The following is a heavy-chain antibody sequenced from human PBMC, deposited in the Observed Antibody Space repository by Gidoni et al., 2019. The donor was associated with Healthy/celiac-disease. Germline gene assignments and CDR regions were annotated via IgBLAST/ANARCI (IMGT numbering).Heavy chain of an antibody. CDR1: GFTFSNAW. V-gene: IGHV3-15*01. Sequence: EVQLVESGGGLVKPGGSLRLSCAASGFTFSNAWMRWVRQAPGKGLEWFGRIKSKTDGGTTDYAAPVKGRFTISRDDSKNTLYLQMNSLKTEDTAVYYCTTIVVVITTGGVSDYWGQGTLVTVSS. D-gene: IGHD3-22*01. CDR3: TTIVVVITTGGVSDY. J-gene: IGHJ4*02. CDR2: IKSKTDGGTT.